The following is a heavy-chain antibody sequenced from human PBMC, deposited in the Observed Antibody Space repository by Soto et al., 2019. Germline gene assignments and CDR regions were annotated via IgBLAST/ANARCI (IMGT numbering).Heavy chain of an antibody. Sequence: SETLSLTCTVSGGSISTGDYSWSWVRQSPGKGLEWIGHIYNSGITYYNPSLKSRVMISVDTSRNQFSLKLNSLTAADRAVYILARGVTVFGPIRRFWFDPWGQGTLVTVSS. V-gene: IGHV4-30-4*01. J-gene: IGHJ5*02. CDR2: IYNSGIT. D-gene: IGHD3-3*01. CDR1: GGSISTGDYS. CDR3: ARGVTVFGPIRRFWFDP.